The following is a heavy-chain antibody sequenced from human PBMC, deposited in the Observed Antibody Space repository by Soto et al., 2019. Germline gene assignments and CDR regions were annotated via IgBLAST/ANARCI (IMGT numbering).Heavy chain of an antibody. CDR3: ARGSGRSDYFAY. CDR2: IYYSGST. V-gene: IGHV4-31*03. D-gene: IGHD3-10*01. Sequence: QVQLQESGPGLVKPSQTLSLTCTVSGGSISSGGYYWSWIPQHPGKGLEWIGYIYYSGSTYYNPSLKSRVTIAVDTSKNQFSLKLSSVTAADTAVYYCARGSGRSDYFAYWGQGTLVTVSS. CDR1: GGSISSGGYY. J-gene: IGHJ4*02.